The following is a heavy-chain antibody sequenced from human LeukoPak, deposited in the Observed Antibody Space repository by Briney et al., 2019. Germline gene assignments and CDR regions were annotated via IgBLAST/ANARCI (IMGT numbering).Heavy chain of an antibody. CDR1: GFTVNTNY. J-gene: IGHJ6*02. V-gene: IGHV3-53*01. CDR3: ARGRDYYYGMDV. CDR2: IYSGSST. Sequence: GRSLRLSCAASGFTVNTNYMSWVRQAPGKGLEWVSVIYSGSSTYYADSGKGRFTISRDNFKNTLYLQMNSLRADDTAVYYCARGRDYYYGMDVWGQGTTVTVSS.